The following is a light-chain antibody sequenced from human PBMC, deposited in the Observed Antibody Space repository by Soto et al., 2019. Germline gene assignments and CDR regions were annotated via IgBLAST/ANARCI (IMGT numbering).Light chain of an antibody. CDR3: QQYNNWPPYT. Sequence: EIVMTQSPATLSVSPGERATLSCRASQSVSSNLAWYQQKPGQAPRLLIYGASTRATGIPARFSGSGSGTEFTLTISSLQSEDFAVYYCQQYNNWPPYTFGQRTKLAIK. J-gene: IGKJ2*01. CDR1: QSVSSN. CDR2: GAS. V-gene: IGKV3-15*01.